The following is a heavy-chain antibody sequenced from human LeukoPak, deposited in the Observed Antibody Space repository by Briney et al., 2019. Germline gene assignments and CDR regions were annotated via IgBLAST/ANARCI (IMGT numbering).Heavy chain of an antibody. D-gene: IGHD3-16*02. V-gene: IGHV3-48*02. CDR1: GFTFSSYS. Sequence: PGGSLRLSCAASGFTFSSYSMNWVRQAPGKGLEWVSYISSSSSTIYYADSVKGRFTISRDNTKNSLYLQMNSLRDEDTAVYYCARDWYDYVWGSYRYLFDYWGQGTLVTVSS. J-gene: IGHJ4*02. CDR2: ISSSSSTI. CDR3: ARDWYDYVWGSYRYLFDY.